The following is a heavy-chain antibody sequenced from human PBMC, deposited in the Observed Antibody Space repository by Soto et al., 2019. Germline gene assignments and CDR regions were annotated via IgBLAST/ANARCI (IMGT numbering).Heavy chain of an antibody. Sequence: VESRTISCKVSGYSFTSYWIGWVRQMPGKGLEWMGIIYPGDSDTRYSPSFQGQVTISADKSISTAYLQWSSLKASDTAMYYCARGKYYYDSSDAFDIWGQGTMVTVS. V-gene: IGHV5-51*01. J-gene: IGHJ3*02. CDR1: GYSFTSYW. CDR3: ARGKYYYDSSDAFDI. CDR2: IYPGDSDT. D-gene: IGHD3-22*01.